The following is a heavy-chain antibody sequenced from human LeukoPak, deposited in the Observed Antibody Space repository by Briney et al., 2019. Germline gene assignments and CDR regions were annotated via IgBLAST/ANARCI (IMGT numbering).Heavy chain of an antibody. Sequence: SETLSLTCTVSGGSIGSGGYYWSWIRQPPGKGLEWIGYIYHSGSTYYNPSLKSRITISVDRSKNQFSLKLSSVTAADTAVYYCARDFGMLSDAFDIWGQGTMVTVSS. V-gene: IGHV4-30-2*01. CDR1: GGSIGSGGYY. CDR3: ARDFGMLSDAFDI. CDR2: IYHSGST. J-gene: IGHJ3*02. D-gene: IGHD3-10*01.